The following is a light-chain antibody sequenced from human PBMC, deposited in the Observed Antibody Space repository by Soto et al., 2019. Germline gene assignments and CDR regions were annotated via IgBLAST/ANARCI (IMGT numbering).Light chain of an antibody. CDR3: HQRGSWPRGT. J-gene: IGKJ1*01. Sequence: EIVLTQSPATLSLSPGETATLSCRASQSVSSYLVWYQQKPGQAPRLLIYDASNRATGIPDRFSGSGSGTDFTLTISSLEPEDFAVYYCHQRGSWPRGTFGQGTKVEIK. V-gene: IGKV3-11*01. CDR1: QSVSSY. CDR2: DAS.